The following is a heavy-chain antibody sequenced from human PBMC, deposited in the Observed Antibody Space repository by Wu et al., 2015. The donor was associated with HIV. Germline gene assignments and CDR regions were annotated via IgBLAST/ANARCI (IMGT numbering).Heavy chain of an antibody. J-gene: IGHJ4*02. CDR3: ARDLSHVVVPAAPLDY. V-gene: IGHV1-8*02. CDR2: MDPKSGSA. Sequence: QVQLVQSGTVVQKPGTSVRVSCKISGYRFTSFNINWIRQVHGRGLEWMGWMDPKSGSAAFGRDFQGRISMTKNNSISTAYMELSRVTSDDTAVYYCARDLSHVVVPAAPLDYWGQGTLVTVSS. D-gene: IGHD2-2*01. CDR1: GYRFTSFN.